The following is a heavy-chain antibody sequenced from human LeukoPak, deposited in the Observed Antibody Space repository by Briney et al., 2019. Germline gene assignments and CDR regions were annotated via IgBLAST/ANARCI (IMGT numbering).Heavy chain of an antibody. CDR3: ARDRGYNWNDPLFYFDY. D-gene: IGHD1-20*01. CDR2: IIPIFGTA. Sequence: GASVKVSCKASGGTFSSYAISWVRQAPGQGLEWMGGIIPIFGTANYAQKFQGRVTITADESTSTAYMELSSLRSEDTAVYYCARDRGYNWNDPLFYFDYWGQGTLVTVSS. V-gene: IGHV1-69*13. J-gene: IGHJ4*02. CDR1: GGTFSSYA.